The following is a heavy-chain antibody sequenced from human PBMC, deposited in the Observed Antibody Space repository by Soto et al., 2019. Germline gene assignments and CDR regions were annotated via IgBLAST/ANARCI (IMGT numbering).Heavy chain of an antibody. J-gene: IGHJ5*02. Sequence: SETLSLTCTVSGGSIYNDNYYWGWIRRPPGKGLEWIGNIYYSGSTNYNPSLKSRVTISVDPTKNQFSLNLNSVTAADTAVYYCARYGVLRFFDGPNWFDPWGQGTLVTVSS. CDR1: GGSIYNDNYY. CDR3: ARYGVLRFFDGPNWFDP. D-gene: IGHD3-9*01. V-gene: IGHV4-39*01. CDR2: IYYSGST.